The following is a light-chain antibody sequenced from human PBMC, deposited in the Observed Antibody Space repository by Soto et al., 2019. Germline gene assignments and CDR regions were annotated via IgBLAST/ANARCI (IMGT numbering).Light chain of an antibody. CDR3: QQRSNWPPS. J-gene: IGKJ1*01. V-gene: IGKV3-11*01. CDR1: QSVSNN. Sequence: EIVLTQSPATLSFSPGEKATLSCRASQSVSNNLAWYKQKPGQAPRLLIYGASTRATGISARFSGSGSGTEFTLTISSLEPEDFAVYSCQQRSNWPPSFGQGTKVDIK. CDR2: GAS.